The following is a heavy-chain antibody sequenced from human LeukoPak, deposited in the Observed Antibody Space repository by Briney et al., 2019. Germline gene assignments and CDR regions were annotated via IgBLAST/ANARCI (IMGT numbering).Heavy chain of an antibody. CDR3: ARREAFYSDGSGSYYYYYGMDV. D-gene: IGHD3-22*01. J-gene: IGHJ6*02. V-gene: IGHV3-33*01. Sequence: TGRSLRLSCAASGFTFSSYGMHWVRQAPGKGLEWVAVIWYDGKYKYYADSVKGRFTISRDNSKNTLYLEMNSLRIEDTAVYYCARREAFYSDGSGSYYYYYGMDVWGQGTTVSVFS. CDR2: IWYDGKYK. CDR1: GFTFSSYG.